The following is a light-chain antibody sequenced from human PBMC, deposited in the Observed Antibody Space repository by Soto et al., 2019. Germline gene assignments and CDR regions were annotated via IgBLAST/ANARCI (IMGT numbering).Light chain of an antibody. CDR3: CSYAGSSTLYV. J-gene: IGLJ1*01. Sequence: QSVLPQPASVSGSPGQSITISCTGTSSDVGSYNLVSWYQHHPGKAPKLMIYEGSERPSGVSNRFSGSKSGNTASLTISGLQAEGEADYYCCSYAGSSTLYVFGTGTKVTVL. CDR1: SSDVGSYNL. V-gene: IGLV2-23*01. CDR2: EGS.